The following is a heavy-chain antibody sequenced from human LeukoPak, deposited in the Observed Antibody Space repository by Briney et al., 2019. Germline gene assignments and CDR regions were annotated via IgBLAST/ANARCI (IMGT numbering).Heavy chain of an antibody. Sequence: GGSLRLSCAASGFTLSSYAMSWVRQAPGKGLEWVSIIYTGETTYYADSVKGRFTISKDNSKNTIYLQMNSLRAEDTAVYYCARDPSTTVGVAFDIWGQGTVVTVSS. CDR2: IYTGETT. CDR1: GFTLSSYA. J-gene: IGHJ3*02. V-gene: IGHV3-53*01. CDR3: ARDPSTTVGVAFDI. D-gene: IGHD4-23*01.